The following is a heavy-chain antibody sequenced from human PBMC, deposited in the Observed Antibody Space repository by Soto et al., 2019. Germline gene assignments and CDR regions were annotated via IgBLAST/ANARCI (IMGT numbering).Heavy chain of an antibody. Sequence: QVQLVQSGAEVKKPGASVKVSCKASGYTFTSYGIIWVRQAPGQGLEWMGWISAYNGNTNYAQKLQGRVTMTTDTSSRKDYMELWRLKSEDTAVYYCGREGAWIQLSPYYYGMDVWGHGTTVTVSS. D-gene: IGHD5-18*01. CDR1: GYTFTSYG. V-gene: IGHV1-18*01. J-gene: IGHJ6*02. CDR2: ISAYNGNT. CDR3: GREGAWIQLSPYYYGMDV.